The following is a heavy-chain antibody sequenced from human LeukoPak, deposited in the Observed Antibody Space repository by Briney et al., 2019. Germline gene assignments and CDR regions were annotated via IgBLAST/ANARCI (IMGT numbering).Heavy chain of an antibody. V-gene: IGHV4-39*07. CDR3: ARDRDLGFGEDLDP. D-gene: IGHD3-10*01. CDR1: GGSISSSSYY. J-gene: IGHJ5*02. Sequence: SETLSLTCTVSGGSISSSSYYWGWIRQPPGKGLEWIGSIYYSGSTYYNPSLKSRVTISVDTSKNQFSLKLSSVTAADTAVYYCARDRDLGFGEDLDPWGQGTLVTVSS. CDR2: IYYSGST.